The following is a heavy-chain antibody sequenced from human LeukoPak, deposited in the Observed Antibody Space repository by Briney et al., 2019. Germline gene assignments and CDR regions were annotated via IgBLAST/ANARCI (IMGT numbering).Heavy chain of an antibody. CDR3: ARVGNPLVTVFAWFDP. D-gene: IGHD3-3*01. CDR1: GGSISSYS. V-gene: IGHV4-59*01. Sequence: PSETLSLTCSVSGGSISSYSWSWIRQPPGKGLEWIGYINYSGSTNYNPSLKSRVTISVDTSKNQFSVKLSSVTAADTAVYYCARVGNPLVTVFAWFDPWGQGTLVTVSS. CDR2: INYSGST. J-gene: IGHJ5*02.